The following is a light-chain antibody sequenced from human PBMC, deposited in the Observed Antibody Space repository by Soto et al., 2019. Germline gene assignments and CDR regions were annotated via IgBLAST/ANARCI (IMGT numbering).Light chain of an antibody. Sequence: EIVLTQSPATLSLSPGERATLSCRASQPVSSYLAWYQQKPGQAPRLLIYDASNRATGIPVRFSGSGSETDFTLTISSLEPEDFAVYYCQQRRTWPRVTFGPGTKVNIK. CDR3: QQRRTWPRVT. CDR2: DAS. J-gene: IGKJ3*01. V-gene: IGKV3-11*01. CDR1: QPVSSY.